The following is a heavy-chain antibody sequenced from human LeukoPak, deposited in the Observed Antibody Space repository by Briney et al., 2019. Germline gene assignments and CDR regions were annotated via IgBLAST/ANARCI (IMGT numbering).Heavy chain of an antibody. V-gene: IGHV3-53*04. CDR1: GXTVSSNY. Sequence: PGGSLRLSCAASGXTVSSNYVTWVRQAPGKGLEWVSLIYSAGGTYYTDSVKGRFTISRHSSKNTLYLQMNSLRGEDTAVYYCARFLGRITISGVVPYGMDVWGQGTTVTVSS. CDR3: ARFLGRITISGVVPYGMDV. CDR2: IYSAGGT. J-gene: IGHJ6*02. D-gene: IGHD3-3*01.